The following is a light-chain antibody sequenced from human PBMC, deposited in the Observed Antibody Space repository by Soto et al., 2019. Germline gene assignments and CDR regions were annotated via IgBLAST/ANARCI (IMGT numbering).Light chain of an antibody. J-gene: IGKJ1*01. CDR1: QSVSSN. CDR3: QQYNNWPRT. V-gene: IGKV3-15*01. Sequence: EIVMTQSPATLSVSPGERYTLSCRASQSVSSNLAWYQQKPGQAPRLLIYGAYTRATGITARFSGSGSGTEFTLTISSLQSEDFAVYYCQQYNNWPRTVGQGTKVEIK. CDR2: GAY.